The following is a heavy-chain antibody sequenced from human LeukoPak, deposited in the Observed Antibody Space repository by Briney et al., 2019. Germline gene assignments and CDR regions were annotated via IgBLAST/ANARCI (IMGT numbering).Heavy chain of an antibody. D-gene: IGHD2-15*01. V-gene: IGHV1-69*13. J-gene: IGHJ4*02. CDR2: IIPIFGTA. CDR1: GGTFSSYA. Sequence: SVKVSCKASGGTFSSYAISWVRQAPGQGLEWMGGIIPIFGTANYAQKFQGRVTITADESTSTAYMELSSLRSEDTAVYYCARDILGYCSGGSCPPDYWGQGTLVTVSS. CDR3: ARDILGYCSGGSCPPDY.